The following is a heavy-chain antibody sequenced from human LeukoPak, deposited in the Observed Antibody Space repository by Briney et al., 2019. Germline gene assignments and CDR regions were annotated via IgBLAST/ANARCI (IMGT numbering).Heavy chain of an antibody. Sequence: PGGSLRLSCAASGFTFSTYNMNWVRQAPGKGLEWVSSISGSSSYIYYADSVKGRFSISRDNAKNSLYLQMNSLRAEDTAVYYCARYYYYDSSGYSGDAFDIWGQGTMVTVSS. J-gene: IGHJ3*02. CDR1: GFTFSTYN. D-gene: IGHD3-22*01. CDR3: ARYYYYDSSGYSGDAFDI. V-gene: IGHV3-21*01. CDR2: ISGSSSYI.